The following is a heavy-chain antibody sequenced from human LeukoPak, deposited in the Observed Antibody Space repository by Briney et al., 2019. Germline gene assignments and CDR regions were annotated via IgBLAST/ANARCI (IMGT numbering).Heavy chain of an antibody. V-gene: IGHV6-1*01. CDR1: GDSVSGNSVA. J-gene: IGHJ4*02. CDR3: ARGSSSNSWFFDY. CDR2: TYYRSKWYN. Sequence: SQTLSLTCAISGDSVSGNSVAWNWIRQSPSRGLEWLGRTYYRSKWYNDYAVSVKSRITINPDTSRNQFSLQLNTVTPEDTAVYYCARGSSSNSWFFDYWGQGTLVTVSS. D-gene: IGHD6-13*01.